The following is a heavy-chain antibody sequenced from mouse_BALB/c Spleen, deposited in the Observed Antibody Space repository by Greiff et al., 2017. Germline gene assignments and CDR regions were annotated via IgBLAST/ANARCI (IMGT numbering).Heavy chain of an antibody. Sequence: VQLQQSGAELVKPGASVKLSCKASGYTFTSYYMYWVKQRPGQGLEWIGEINPSNGGTNFNEKFKSKATLTVDKSSSTAYMQLSSLTSEDSAVYYCTRSLYYYGSSPFDYWGQGTTLTVSS. V-gene: IGHV1S81*02. CDR1: GYTFTSYY. CDR2: INPSNGGT. J-gene: IGHJ2*01. D-gene: IGHD1-1*01. CDR3: TRSLYYYGSSPFDY.